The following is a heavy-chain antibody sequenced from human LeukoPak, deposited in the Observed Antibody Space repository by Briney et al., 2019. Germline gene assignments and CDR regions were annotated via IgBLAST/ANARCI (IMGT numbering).Heavy chain of an antibody. CDR1: GGSFSGYY. V-gene: IGHV4-34*01. Sequence: SETLSLTCAVYGGSFSGYYWSWIRQPPGKGLEWIGETNHSGSTNYNPSLKSRVTISVDTSKNQFSLKLSSVTAADTAVYYCASLGTTGTTFDYWGQGTLVTVSS. D-gene: IGHD1-1*01. CDR3: ASLGTTGTTFDY. CDR2: TNHSGST. J-gene: IGHJ4*02.